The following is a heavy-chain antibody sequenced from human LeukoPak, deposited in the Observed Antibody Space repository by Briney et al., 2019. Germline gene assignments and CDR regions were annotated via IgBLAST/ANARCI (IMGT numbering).Heavy chain of an antibody. CDR3: AKVMGRRLLWFGDGNYFDY. D-gene: IGHD3-10*01. V-gene: IGHV3-23*01. Sequence: GGSLRLSCAASGFTFNIYAMSWVRQAPGKGLAWVSGLNEDGGYTYYADSVKGRFTISRDNSENTLYLQMSSLRAEDTAVYYCAKVMGRRLLWFGDGNYFDYWGQGTLVTVSS. CDR2: LNEDGGYT. J-gene: IGHJ4*02. CDR1: GFTFNIYA.